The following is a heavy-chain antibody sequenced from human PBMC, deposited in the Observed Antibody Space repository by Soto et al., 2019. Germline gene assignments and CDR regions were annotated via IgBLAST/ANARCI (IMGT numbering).Heavy chain of an antibody. CDR3: ARDLLPTVRGVIRPFRNWDY. V-gene: IGHV4-38-2*02. CDR1: GASIGNGDYY. J-gene: IGHJ4*02. Sequence: PSETLSLTFAVSGASIGNGDYYWSWIREPPWKGLEWIGSIYHSGSTYYDPSLKIRFTISVYTSKNQFSLKLSSVTAADTAVYYCARDLLPTVRGVIRPFRNWDYWGQGTLVTVSS. CDR2: IYHSGST. D-gene: IGHD3-10*01.